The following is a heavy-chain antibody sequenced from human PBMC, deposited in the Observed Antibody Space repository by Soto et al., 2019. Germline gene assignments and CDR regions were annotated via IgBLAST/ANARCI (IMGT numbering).Heavy chain of an antibody. Sequence: QVQLVESGGGVVQPGRSLRLSCVASGFTFSSYVVHWVRQAPGKGLEWVAVMWSDGTNKFYVDSVTGRFTISRDNSRKTRYLKMDSRRVEDTAVYYCARVGGNYPFDYWGQGALVTLS. V-gene: IGHV3-33*01. CDR2: MWSDGTNK. CDR3: ARVGGNYPFDY. D-gene: IGHD1-1*01. J-gene: IGHJ4*02. CDR1: GFTFSSYV.